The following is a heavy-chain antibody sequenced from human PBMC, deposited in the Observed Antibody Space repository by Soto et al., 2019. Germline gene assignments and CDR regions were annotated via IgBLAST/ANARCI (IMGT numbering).Heavy chain of an antibody. CDR1: GFTFRIYS. V-gene: IGHV3-33*01. J-gene: IGHJ3*02. CDR3: ARDATFGTKGGSFDI. D-gene: IGHD3-16*01. Sequence: XGSLRVSCASSGFTFRIYSMHLVLQSPGKGLEWVAVMWYDGTNKYYGESVKGRFTISRDNSENTLYLQMNSLRVEDTAVYYCARDATFGTKGGSFDIWGHGTLVTVSS. CDR2: MWYDGTNK.